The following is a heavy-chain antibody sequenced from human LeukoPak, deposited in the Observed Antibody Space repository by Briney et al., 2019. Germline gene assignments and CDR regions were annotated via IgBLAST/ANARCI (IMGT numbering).Heavy chain of an antibody. CDR1: GGSFSGYY. CDR3: ARVDGLRHQSDY. V-gene: IGHV4-34*01. Sequence: SETLSLTCAVYGGSFSGYYWSWIRQPAGKGLEWIGEINHSGSTNYNPSLKSRVTISVDTSKNQFSLKLSSVTAADTAVYYCARVDGLRHQSDYWGQGTLVTVSS. J-gene: IGHJ4*02. CDR2: INHSGST. D-gene: IGHD5-12*01.